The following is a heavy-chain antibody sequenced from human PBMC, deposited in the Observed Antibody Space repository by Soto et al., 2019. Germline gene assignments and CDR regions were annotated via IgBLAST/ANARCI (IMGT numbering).Heavy chain of an antibody. Sequence: PXMSCRGSPGSFTSYWSSWIPHMPGKGLEWRVRSDPSDSYTNYSPSFQGHVTISADKSISTAYLQCSSLKASDTAMYYCARAYFDINKAYYYSGMEVWGQGTRVTVSS. D-gene: IGHD3-9*01. CDR1: PGSFTSYW. V-gene: IGHV5-10-1*01. J-gene: IGHJ6*02. CDR2: SDPSDSYT. CDR3: ARAYFDINKAYYYSGMEV.